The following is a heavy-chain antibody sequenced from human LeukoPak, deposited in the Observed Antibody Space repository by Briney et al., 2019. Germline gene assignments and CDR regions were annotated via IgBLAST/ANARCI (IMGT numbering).Heavy chain of an antibody. CDR3: ARGRGYGGNYLRAFDI. CDR1: GGSIGSYF. CDR2: NSGST. D-gene: IGHD1-26*01. V-gene: IGHV4-59*08. J-gene: IGHJ3*02. Sequence: PSETLSLTCTVSGGSIGSYFWSWIRQPPGQGLEWIGYNSGSTKYNPSLKSRVTISVDTSKNQFSLKLSSVTAADTAVYYCARGRGYGGNYLRAFDIWGQGTMVSVSS.